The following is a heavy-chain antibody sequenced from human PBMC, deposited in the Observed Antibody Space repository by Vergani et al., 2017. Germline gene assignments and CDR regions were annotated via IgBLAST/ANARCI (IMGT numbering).Heavy chain of an antibody. D-gene: IGHD2-2*01. V-gene: IGHV3-23*01. J-gene: IGHJ6*03. CDR3: AKDRSSFYYYYMDV. Sequence: EVQLLESGGGLVQPGGSLRLSCAASVFTSSSYAMSWVRQAPGKGLEWVSAISGSGGSTYYADSVKGRFTISRDNSKNTLYLQMNSLRAEDTAVYYCAKDRSSFYYYYMDVWGKGTTVTVSS. CDR2: ISGSGGST. CDR1: VFTSSSYA.